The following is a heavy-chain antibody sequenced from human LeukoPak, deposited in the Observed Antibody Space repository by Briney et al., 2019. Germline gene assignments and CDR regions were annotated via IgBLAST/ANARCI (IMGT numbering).Heavy chain of an antibody. J-gene: IGHJ5*02. CDR3: AQRPSSDWA. CDR1: GFTFSSYA. CDR2: INYSGGST. D-gene: IGHD3-22*01. V-gene: IGHV3-23*01. Sequence: GGSLRLSCAASGFTFSSYAMSWVRQAPGKGLEWVSSINYSGGSTFYADSVKGRFTISGDNSDNTLYLQMNSLRAEDTAVYYCAQRPSSDWAWGQGALVIVSS.